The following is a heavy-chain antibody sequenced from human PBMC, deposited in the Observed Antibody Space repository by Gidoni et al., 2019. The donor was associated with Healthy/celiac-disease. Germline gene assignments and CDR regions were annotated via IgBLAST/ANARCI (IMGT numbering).Heavy chain of an antibody. CDR2: IIPILGIA. D-gene: IGHD4-17*01. CDR3: ARDAHDYGGKRDYYYYGMDV. CDR1: GGTFISYA. J-gene: IGHJ6*02. V-gene: IGHV1-69*09. Sequence: QVQLVQSGAEVKKPGSSVKVSCKSSGGTFISYAISWVRQAPGQGLEWMGRIIPILGIANYAQKFQGRVTITADKSTSTAYMELSSLRSEDTAVYYCARDAHDYGGKRDYYYYGMDVWGQGTTVTVSS.